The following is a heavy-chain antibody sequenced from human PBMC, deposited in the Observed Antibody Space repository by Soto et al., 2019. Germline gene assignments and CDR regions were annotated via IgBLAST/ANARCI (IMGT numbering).Heavy chain of an antibody. Sequence: SVKVSCKASGYTFTSYGISWVRQAPGQGIEWMGWISAYNGNTNYVQKLQGRVTMTTDTSTSTAYMELRSLRSDDTAVYYCARGISSPLAADAFDIWGQGTMVTVSS. CDR3: ARGISSPLAADAFDI. CDR1: GYTFTSYG. CDR2: ISAYNGNT. J-gene: IGHJ3*02. V-gene: IGHV1-18*04. D-gene: IGHD3-3*02.